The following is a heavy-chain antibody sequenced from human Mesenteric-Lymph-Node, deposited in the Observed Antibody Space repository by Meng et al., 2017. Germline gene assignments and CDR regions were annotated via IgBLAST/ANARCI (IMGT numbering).Heavy chain of an antibody. Sequence: SETLSLTCGVSGVSNNSGYWWSWVRQPPGRGLEWIGEIYHSGTTNYNPSLKSRVTMSLDESKKHISLRLTSVTAADTAVYYCARESRPPPMIVVAAETYAFDIWGQGTMVTVSS. CDR2: IYHSGTT. J-gene: IGHJ3*02. V-gene: IGHV4-4*02. CDR1: GVSNNSGYW. CDR3: ARESRPPPMIVVAAETYAFDI. D-gene: IGHD3-22*01.